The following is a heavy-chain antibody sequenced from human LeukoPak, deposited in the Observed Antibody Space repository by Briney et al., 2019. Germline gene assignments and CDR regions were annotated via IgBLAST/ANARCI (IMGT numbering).Heavy chain of an antibody. CDR1: GNTFSWYY. J-gene: IGHJ4*02. D-gene: IGHD1-1*01. Sequence: GASVKVSCKASGNTFSWYYMHWVRQAPGQGLEWMGWINPNSGGTNYAQKFQGRVTMTRDTSISTAYMELSGLRSDDTAVYYCARVFSRTGTTAFDYWGQGTLVTVSS. CDR3: ARVFSRTGTTAFDY. V-gene: IGHV1-2*02. CDR2: INPNSGGT.